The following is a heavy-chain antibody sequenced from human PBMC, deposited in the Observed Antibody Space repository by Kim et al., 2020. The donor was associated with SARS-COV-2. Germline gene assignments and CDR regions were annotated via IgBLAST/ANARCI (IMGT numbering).Heavy chain of an antibody. CDR3: ARDLRGYSYGSFFDYFDY. D-gene: IGHD5-18*01. Sequence: GGSLRLSCAASGFTFSSYWMSWVRQAPGKGLEWVANIKQDGSEKYYVDSVKGRFTISRDNAKNSLYLQMNSLRAEDTAVYYCARDLRGYSYGSFFDYFDYWGQGTLVTVSS. CDR1: GFTFSSYW. CDR2: IKQDGSEK. J-gene: IGHJ4*02. V-gene: IGHV3-7*01.